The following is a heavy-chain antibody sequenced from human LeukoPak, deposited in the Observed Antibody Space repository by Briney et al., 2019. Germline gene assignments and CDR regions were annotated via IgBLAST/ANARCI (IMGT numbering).Heavy chain of an antibody. CDR2: IYPGDSDT. CDR3: ARGSVAVAGTGFDP. J-gene: IGHJ5*02. Sequence: GASLQISCQGSGYSFTSYWIGWVRQLPGEGLEWMGIIYPGDSDTRYSPSFQGQVAISADKSISTAYLQWSSLKASDTAMYYCARGSVAVAGTGFDPWGQGTLVTVSS. D-gene: IGHD6-19*01. V-gene: IGHV5-51*01. CDR1: GYSFTSYW.